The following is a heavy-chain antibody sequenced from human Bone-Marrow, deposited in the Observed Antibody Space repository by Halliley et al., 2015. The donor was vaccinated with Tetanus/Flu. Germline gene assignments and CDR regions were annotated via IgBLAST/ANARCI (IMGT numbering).Heavy chain of an antibody. CDR2: IYYGGSP. Sequence: YIYYGGSPDYNPSLKSRVTISLATSKNQFSLKLSSVTAADTAFYFCARGASPIESLDYLLPPDFWGQGTLVTVSS. CDR3: ARGASPIESLDYLLPPDF. V-gene: IGHV4-31*02. D-gene: IGHD3-9*01. J-gene: IGHJ4*02.